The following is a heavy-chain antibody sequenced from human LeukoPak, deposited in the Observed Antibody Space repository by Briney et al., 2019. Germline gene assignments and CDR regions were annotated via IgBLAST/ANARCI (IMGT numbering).Heavy chain of an antibody. J-gene: IGHJ4*02. Sequence: ASVKVSCKASGYTFTSYDINWVRQATGQGLEWMGWMNPNSGNTGYVQKFQGRVTMTRNTSISTAYMELSSLRSEDTAVYYCARAFISGSTYYFDYWGQGTLVTVSS. CDR2: MNPNSGNT. V-gene: IGHV1-8*01. CDR1: GYTFTSYD. CDR3: ARAFISGSTYYFDY. D-gene: IGHD1-26*01.